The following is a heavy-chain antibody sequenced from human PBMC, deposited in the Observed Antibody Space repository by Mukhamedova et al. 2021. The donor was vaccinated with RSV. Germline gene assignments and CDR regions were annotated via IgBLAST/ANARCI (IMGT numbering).Heavy chain of an antibody. V-gene: IGHV1-2*06. J-gene: IGHJ3*02. D-gene: IGHD1-14*01. Sequence: CMGRINPNSGGTNCAQKFQGRVTLTTDTSISTAYMELSRLTSDDTALYFCVRGKFSGDTGAFDIWGQGTMVTVSS. CDR2: INPNSGGT. CDR3: VRGKFSGDTGAFDI.